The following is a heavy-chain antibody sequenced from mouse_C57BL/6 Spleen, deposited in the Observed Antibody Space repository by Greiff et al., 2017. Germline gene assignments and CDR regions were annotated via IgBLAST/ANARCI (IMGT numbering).Heavy chain of an antibody. J-gene: IGHJ4*01. CDR1: GYTFTSYW. CDR3: ARGRGITTVVDYYAMDY. CDR2: IDPSDSET. V-gene: IGHV1-52*01. D-gene: IGHD1-1*01. Sequence: QVQLQQPGAELVRPGSSVKLSCKASGYTFTSYWMHWVKQRPIQGLEWIGNIDPSDSETHYNQKFKDKATLTVDKSSSTAYMQLSSLTSEDSAVYYCARGRGITTVVDYYAMDYWGQGTSVTVSS.